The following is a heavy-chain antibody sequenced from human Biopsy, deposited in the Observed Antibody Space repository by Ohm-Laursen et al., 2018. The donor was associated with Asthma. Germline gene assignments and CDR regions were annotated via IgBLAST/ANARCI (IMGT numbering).Heavy chain of an antibody. D-gene: IGHD3-10*01. Sequence: GTLSLTCTVSGGSVSTGSYYWSWIRQPPGKGLEWLGYIYFTGSDNYNPSLKSRVTISVDTSKNQFSLRLNSVTAADTAVYYCARGPNYHGSGRAPIGMDVWGQGTTVTVSS. CDR1: GGSVSTGSYY. CDR3: ARGPNYHGSGRAPIGMDV. CDR2: IYFTGSD. J-gene: IGHJ6*02. V-gene: IGHV4-61*01.